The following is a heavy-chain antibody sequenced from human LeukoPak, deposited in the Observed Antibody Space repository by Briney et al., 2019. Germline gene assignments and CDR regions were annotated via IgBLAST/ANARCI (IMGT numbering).Heavy chain of an antibody. CDR2: IYYSGST. CDR3: ARSPIAVAGTPFDY. J-gene: IGHJ4*02. CDR1: GGSISSGGYS. V-gene: IGHV4-61*08. D-gene: IGHD6-19*01. Sequence: SETLSLTCAVSGGSISSGGYSWSWIRQPPGKGLEWIGYIYYSGSTNYNPSLKSRVTISVDTSKNQFSLKLSSVTAADTAVYYCARSPIAVAGTPFDYWGQGTLVTVTS.